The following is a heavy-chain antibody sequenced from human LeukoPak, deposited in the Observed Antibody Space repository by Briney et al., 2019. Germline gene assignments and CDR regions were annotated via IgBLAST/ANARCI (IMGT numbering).Heavy chain of an antibody. V-gene: IGHV3-74*01. CDR2: INSDGSST. D-gene: IGHD4-11*01. J-gene: IGHJ4*02. CDR3: ARDYSNDFDY. Sequence: GGSLRLSCAASGFTFSSYWMHWVRQAPGKGLAWVSRINSDGSSTSYADSVKGRFTISRDNAKNTLYLQMNSLRAEDTAVYYCARDYSNDFDYWGQGTLVTVSS. CDR1: GFTFSSYW.